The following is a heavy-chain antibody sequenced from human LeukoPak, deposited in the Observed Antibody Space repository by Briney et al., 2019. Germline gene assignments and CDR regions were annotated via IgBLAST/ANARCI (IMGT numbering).Heavy chain of an antibody. Sequence: PSETLSLTCAVYGGSFSGYYCSWIRQPPGKGLEWIGEINHSGSTNYNPSLKSRVTISVDTSKNQFSLKLSSVTAADTAVYYCAREDYGDDYWGQGTLVTVSS. CDR3: AREDYGDDY. CDR2: INHSGST. CDR1: GGSFSGYY. V-gene: IGHV4-34*01. J-gene: IGHJ4*02. D-gene: IGHD4-17*01.